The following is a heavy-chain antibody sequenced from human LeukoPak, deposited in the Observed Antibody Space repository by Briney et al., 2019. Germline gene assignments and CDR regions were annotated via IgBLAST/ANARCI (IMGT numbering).Heavy chain of an antibody. D-gene: IGHD2-8*01. CDR3: ARNLYCTDSGCYP. CDR1: ADTFITYA. V-gene: IGHV1-69*01. CDR2: IIPFVNTA. Sequence: ASVKVSCKASADTFITYAITWVRQAPGQRLDWMGEIIPFVNTASYAQKFQGRVTITADESTSTVYMELTRLTSEDTAVYYCARNLYCTDSGCYPWGQGTLVTVSS. J-gene: IGHJ4*02.